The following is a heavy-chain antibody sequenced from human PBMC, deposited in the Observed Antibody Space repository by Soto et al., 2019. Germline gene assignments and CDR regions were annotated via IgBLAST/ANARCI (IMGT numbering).Heavy chain of an antibody. Sequence: QVQLQESGPGLVKPSETLSLTCTVSGGSISSYYWSWIRQPPGKGLEWIGYIYYSGSTNYNPSLKSRVTIAVDTSKNQVSLKLSSVTAADTAVYYCARALYAGPPHFDYWGQGTLVTVSS. D-gene: IGHD2-8*01. V-gene: IGHV4-59*01. CDR1: GGSISSYY. CDR3: ARALYAGPPHFDY. J-gene: IGHJ4*02. CDR2: IYYSGST.